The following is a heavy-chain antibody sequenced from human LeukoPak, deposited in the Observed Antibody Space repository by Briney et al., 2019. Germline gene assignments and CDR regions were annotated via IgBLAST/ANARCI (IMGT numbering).Heavy chain of an antibody. D-gene: IGHD3-22*01. CDR2: ISSGSTTI. CDR3: ARVADYYDSSGYPDAFDI. J-gene: IGHJ3*02. CDR1: GFTLSSYS. V-gene: IGHV3-48*01. Sequence: PGGSLRLSCATSGFTLSSYSMNWVRQAPGKGLEWVSYISSGSTTIYYADSVKGRFTISRDNSKNTLYLQMNSLRAEDTAVYYCARVADYYDSSGYPDAFDIWGQGTMVTVSS.